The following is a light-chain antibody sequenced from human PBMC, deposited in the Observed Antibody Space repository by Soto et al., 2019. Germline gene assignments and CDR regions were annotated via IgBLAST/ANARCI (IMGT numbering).Light chain of an antibody. CDR1: SSDVGGQNY. J-gene: IGLJ2*01. CDR3: SSYGGTNSLKV. CDR2: AVT. V-gene: IGLV2-8*01. Sequence: QSVLTQPPSASGSPGQSVAISCTGTSSDVGGQNYVSWYQQHPGKAPKLIIYAVTERPSGVPDRFSGSKSGNTASLTVSGLQTEDEADYYCSSYGGTNSLKVFGGGTKLTVL.